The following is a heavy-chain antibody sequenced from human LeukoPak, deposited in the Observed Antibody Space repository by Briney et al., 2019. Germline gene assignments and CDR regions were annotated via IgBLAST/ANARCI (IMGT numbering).Heavy chain of an antibody. Sequence: GGSLRLSCAASGFTFSNAWMSWVRQAPGKGLEWVGRIKSKTDGGTTDYAAPVKGIFTISRDDSKNTLYLQMNSLKTEDTAVYYCASLYGSGKRWVDPWGQGTLVTVSS. J-gene: IGHJ5*02. CDR3: ASLYGSGKRWVDP. D-gene: IGHD3-10*01. CDR2: IKSKTDGGTT. CDR1: GFTFSNAW. V-gene: IGHV3-15*01.